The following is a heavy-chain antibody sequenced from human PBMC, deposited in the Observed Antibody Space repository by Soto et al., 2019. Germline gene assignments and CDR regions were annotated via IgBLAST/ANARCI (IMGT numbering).Heavy chain of an antibody. CDR3: ARDGSRVCISTSCYGYYGMDV. CDR2: IIPIFGTA. D-gene: IGHD2-2*01. V-gene: IGHV1-69*12. Sequence: QVQLVQSGAEVKKPGSSVKVSCKASGGTFSSYAISWVRQAPGQGLEWMGGIIPIFGTANYAQKFQGRVTITADESTSTADMELSSLRSEDTAVYYCARDGSRVCISTSCYGYYGMDVWGQGTTVTVSS. J-gene: IGHJ6*02. CDR1: GGTFSSYA.